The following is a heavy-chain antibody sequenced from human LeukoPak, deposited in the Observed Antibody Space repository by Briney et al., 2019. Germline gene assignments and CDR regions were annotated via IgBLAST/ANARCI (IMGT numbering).Heavy chain of an antibody. CDR3: AKGAYEPFDY. CDR2: IYSTGST. V-gene: IGHV4-59*07. CDR1: AASMSNYY. Sequence: PSHTLSLTCTLAAASMSNYYWSSIRQPARNGLEWIGCIYSTGSTDFNPSLKSPVTMSLDTSKNQFSLKLSSVPAADTAVYFCAKGAYEPFDYWGQGILVTVSS. D-gene: IGHD1-26*01. J-gene: IGHJ4*02.